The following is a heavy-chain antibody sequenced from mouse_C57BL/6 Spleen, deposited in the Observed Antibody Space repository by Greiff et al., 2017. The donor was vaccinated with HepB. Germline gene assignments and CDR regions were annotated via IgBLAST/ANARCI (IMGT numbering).Heavy chain of an antibody. J-gene: IGHJ2*01. CDR1: GYSITSGYD. Sequence: EVHLLESGPGMVKPSQSLSLTCTVTGYSITSGYDWHWIRHFPGNKLEWMGYISYSGSTNYNPSLKSRISITHDTSKNHFFLKLNSVTTEDTATYYCARDRAGEFDYWGQGTTLTVSS. CDR2: ISYSGST. V-gene: IGHV3-1*01. CDR3: ARDRAGEFDY.